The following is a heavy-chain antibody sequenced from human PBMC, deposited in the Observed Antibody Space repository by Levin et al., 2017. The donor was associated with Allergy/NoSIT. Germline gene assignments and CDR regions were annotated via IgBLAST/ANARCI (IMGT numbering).Heavy chain of an antibody. V-gene: IGHV3-30*18. J-gene: IGHJ4*02. CDR2: ISYDGSNI. CDR1: GFTFSSYG. Sequence: GGSLRLSCAASGFTFSSYGMHWVRQAPGKGLEWVALISYDGSNIHYADSVKGRFTISRDNSRNTLYLQMNSLRAEDTAVYYCAKGHLDYYDSKGDYFDYWGQGTLVTVSS. D-gene: IGHD3-22*01. CDR3: AKGHLDYYDSKGDYFDY.